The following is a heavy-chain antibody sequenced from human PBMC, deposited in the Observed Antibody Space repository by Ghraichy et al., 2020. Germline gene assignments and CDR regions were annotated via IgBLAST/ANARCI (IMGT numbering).Heavy chain of an antibody. V-gene: IGHV3-15*07. CDR3: SSDTYYVDSRGYYDKNYLEN. J-gene: IGHJ4*02. D-gene: IGHD3-22*01. CDR2: IKSKTDGGTT. Sequence: GGSRRLSCAASGFTFTNAWMNWVRQAPGKGLEWVGRIKSKTDGGTTDYAAPVKGRFTISRDDSKNMLYLQMDSLKTEDTAVYYCSSDTYYVDSRGYYDKNYLENWGQGTLVTVSS. CDR1: GFTFTNAW.